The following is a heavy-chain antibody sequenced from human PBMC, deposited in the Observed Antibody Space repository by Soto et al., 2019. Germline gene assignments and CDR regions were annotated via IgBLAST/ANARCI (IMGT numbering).Heavy chain of an antibody. V-gene: IGHV3-74*01. CDR3: TRDGSASGVEYDY. CDR2: ISSDGSSV. Sequence: GGSLRLSCVASGITFGSHWMHWVRQVPGKGLVWVSRISSDGSSVSYADSVRGRFTISRDNAKNTLYLQMNSLRAEDTAVYFCTRDGSASGVEYDYWGQGALVTVSS. J-gene: IGHJ4*02. D-gene: IGHD3-10*01. CDR1: GITFGSHW.